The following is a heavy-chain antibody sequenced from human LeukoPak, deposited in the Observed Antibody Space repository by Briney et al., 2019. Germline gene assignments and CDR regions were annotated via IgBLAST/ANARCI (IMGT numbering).Heavy chain of an antibody. V-gene: IGHV3-53*01. D-gene: IGHD6-19*01. CDR1: GFTVSSNY. CDR2: FYSGGST. Sequence: GGSLRLSCAASGFTVSSNYMSWVRQAPGKGLEWVSVFYSGGSTYYADSVKGRFTISRDNSKNTLYLQMNSLRAEDTAVYYCARAVAGQVDWFDPWGQGTLVTVSS. J-gene: IGHJ5*02. CDR3: ARAVAGQVDWFDP.